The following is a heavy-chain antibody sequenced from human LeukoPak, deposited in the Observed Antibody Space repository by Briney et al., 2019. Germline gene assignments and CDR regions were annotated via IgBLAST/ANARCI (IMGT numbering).Heavy chain of an antibody. Sequence: GGSLRLSCAVSGLTFSSSWMDWVRQAPGKGLEWVASINPDGNKKYSADSVKGRFTISRDNAENSLYLQMNSLRVEDTAFYYCARDLAYSRLDYWGQGTLVTVSA. CDR2: INPDGNKK. CDR1: GLTFSSSW. J-gene: IGHJ4*02. D-gene: IGHD5-18*01. V-gene: IGHV3-7*01. CDR3: ARDLAYSRLDY.